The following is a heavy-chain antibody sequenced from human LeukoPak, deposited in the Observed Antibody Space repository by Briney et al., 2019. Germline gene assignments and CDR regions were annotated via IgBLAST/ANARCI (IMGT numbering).Heavy chain of an antibody. V-gene: IGHV3-23*01. Sequence: GGSLRLSCAASGFTFSSYAMSWVRQTPGKGLEWVSAISTNGDRTFYTDSVKGRFTISRDNSRNTLYLQMNSLRAEDTAIYYCVRDRGTYRPIDYWGQGTLVTVSS. CDR3: VRDRGTYRPIDY. CDR2: ISTNGDRT. D-gene: IGHD1-26*01. CDR1: GFTFSSYA. J-gene: IGHJ4*02.